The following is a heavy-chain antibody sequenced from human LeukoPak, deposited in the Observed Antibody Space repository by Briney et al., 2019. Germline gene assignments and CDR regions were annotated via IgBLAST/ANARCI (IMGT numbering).Heavy chain of an antibody. CDR1: GGSFSGYY. D-gene: IGHD3-22*01. V-gene: IGHV4-34*01. CDR2: INHSGST. CDR3: ARSGSGDSSGYYYFDY. Sequence: PSETLSLTCAVYGGSFSGYYWSWIRQPPGKGLEWIGEINHSGSTNYNPSLKSRVTISVDTSKNQFSLKLSSVTAADTAVYYCARSGSGDSSGYYYFDYWGQGTLVTVSS. J-gene: IGHJ4*02.